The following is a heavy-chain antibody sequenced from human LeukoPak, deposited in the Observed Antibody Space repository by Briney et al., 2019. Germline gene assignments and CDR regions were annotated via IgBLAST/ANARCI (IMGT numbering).Heavy chain of an antibody. CDR3: ARAYYYDSSGYFDY. D-gene: IGHD3-22*01. V-gene: IGHV1-69*05. J-gene: IGHJ4*02. CDR1: GGAFSSYA. Sequence: SVKVSCKASGGAFSSYAFSWVRQAPGQGLEWMGGIIPIFGTANYAQKFQGRVTITTDESTSTAYMELSSLRSEDTAVYYCARAYYYDSSGYFDYWGQGTLVTVSS. CDR2: IIPIFGTA.